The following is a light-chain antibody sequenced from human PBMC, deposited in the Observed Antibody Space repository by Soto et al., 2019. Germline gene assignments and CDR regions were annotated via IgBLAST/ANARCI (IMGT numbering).Light chain of an antibody. CDR3: SSYTSSSTPVV. J-gene: IGLJ2*01. CDR2: DVS. Sequence: QSALTQPASVSGSPGQSITISCTGTSSDVGGYNYVSWYQQHPGKAPKLMIYDVSNRPSGVSNRFSGSKSGNTASLTISGLHAEDEADYYCSSYTSSSTPVVFGGGTKVTV. V-gene: IGLV2-14*01. CDR1: SSDVGGYNY.